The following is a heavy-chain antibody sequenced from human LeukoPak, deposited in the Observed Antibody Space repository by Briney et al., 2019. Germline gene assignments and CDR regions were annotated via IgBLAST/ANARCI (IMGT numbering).Heavy chain of an antibody. CDR2: INPNSGGT. V-gene: IGHV1-2*02. J-gene: IGHJ4*02. CDR1: GYTFTGYC. CDR3: ASLYCSSTSCHIPFDY. D-gene: IGHD2-2*01. Sequence: ASVKVSCKAYGYTFTGYCMHWVRQAPGQGLEWIGWINPNSGGTNYAQKFQGRVTMTRDTSISTAYMELGRLRSDDTAVYYCASLYCSSTSCHIPFDYWGQGTLVTVSS.